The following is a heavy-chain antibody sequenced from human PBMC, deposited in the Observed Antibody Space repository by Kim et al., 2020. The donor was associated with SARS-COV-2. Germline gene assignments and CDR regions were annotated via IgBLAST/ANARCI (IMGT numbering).Heavy chain of an antibody. Sequence: AESVQGRFTIARDNAKNSLYLQMNSLRAEDTALYYCAKDRSPGVTPRFDYWGQGTLVTVSS. V-gene: IGHV3-9*01. D-gene: IGHD4-4*01. CDR3: AKDRSPGVTPRFDY. J-gene: IGHJ4*02.